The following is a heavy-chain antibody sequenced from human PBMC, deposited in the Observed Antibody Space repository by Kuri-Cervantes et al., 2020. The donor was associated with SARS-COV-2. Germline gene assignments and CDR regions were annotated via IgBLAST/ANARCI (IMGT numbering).Heavy chain of an antibody. D-gene: IGHD5-24*01. Sequence: SETLSLTCAVYGGSFSGYYWSWIRQPPGKGLEWIGEINHSGSTNYNPSLKSRVTISVDTSKNQFSLKLSSVTAADMAIYFCARGSVPHGPPMGYWGQGTLVTVSS. CDR1: GGSFSGYY. CDR3: ARGSVPHGPPMGY. CDR2: INHSGST. V-gene: IGHV4-34*01. J-gene: IGHJ4*02.